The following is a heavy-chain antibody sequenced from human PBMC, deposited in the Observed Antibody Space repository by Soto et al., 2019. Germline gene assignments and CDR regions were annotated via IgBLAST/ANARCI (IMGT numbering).Heavy chain of an antibody. CDR1: GSTFSSYS. D-gene: IGHD2-15*01. Sequence: GGSLRLSCAASGSTFSSYSINWVRQAPGKGLEWVSYISSSSSTIYYADAVKGRFTISRDNAKNSLYLKMNSLRAEDTAVYYCARDFGYCSGGSCYERYYYMDVWGKGTTVTVSS. V-gene: IGHV3-48*01. CDR3: ARDFGYCSGGSCYERYYYMDV. CDR2: ISSSSSTI. J-gene: IGHJ6*03.